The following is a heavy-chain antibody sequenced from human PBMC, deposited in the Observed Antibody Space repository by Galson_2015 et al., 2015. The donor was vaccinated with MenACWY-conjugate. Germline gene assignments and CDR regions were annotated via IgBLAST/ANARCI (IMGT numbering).Heavy chain of an antibody. V-gene: IGHV1-24*01. D-gene: IGHD3-16*01. CDR3: ATDGASYGAFDI. J-gene: IGHJ3*02. Sequence: SVKVSCKVSGYTLTELSMHWVRQAPGKGLEWMGGFDPEDGETIYAQKFQGRVTMTEDTSTDTAYMELSSLRSEDTAVYYCATDGASYGAFDIWGQGTMVTVSS. CDR2: FDPEDGET. CDR1: GYTLTELS.